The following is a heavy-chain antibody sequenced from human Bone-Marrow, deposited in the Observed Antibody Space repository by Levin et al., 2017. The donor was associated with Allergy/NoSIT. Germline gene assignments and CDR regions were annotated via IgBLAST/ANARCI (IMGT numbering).Heavy chain of an antibody. J-gene: IGHJ6*02. D-gene: IGHD3-22*01. CDR3: ARDAYYYDSSGYSQHYYYYYGMDV. CDR2: IWNDASKE. V-gene: IGHV3-33*01. CDR1: GFTLSSHG. Sequence: GGSLRLSCAASGFTLSSHGMHWVRQAPGTGLEWVTLIWNDASKEYYADSVKGRFTISRDNSKNTLYLEMNSLRAEDTAVYYCARDAYYYDSSGYSQHYYYYYGMDVWGQGTTVTVSS.